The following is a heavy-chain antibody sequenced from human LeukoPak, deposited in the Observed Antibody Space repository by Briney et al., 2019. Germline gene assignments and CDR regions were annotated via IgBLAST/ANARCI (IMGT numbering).Heavy chain of an antibody. CDR1: GYTFTYYY. D-gene: IGHD1-7*01. J-gene: IGHJ4*02. V-gene: IGHV1-2*02. CDR3: ARGLPPLGRGINSNYHFDL. Sequence: GASVNVSCKASGYTFTYYYIHWVRQAPGQGLEWMGSINPDSGGTNYAQKFQGRITMTRDTSITTAYMELSSLTSDDAAVYYCARGLPPLGRGINSNYHFDLWGQGTLVTVSS. CDR2: INPDSGGT.